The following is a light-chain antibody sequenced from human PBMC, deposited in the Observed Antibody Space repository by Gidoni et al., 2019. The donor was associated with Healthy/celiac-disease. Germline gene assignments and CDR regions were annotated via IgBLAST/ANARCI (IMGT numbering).Light chain of an antibody. V-gene: IGKV3-20*01. CDR2: CAS. CDR1: QSVSSSY. Sequence: IVLTQSPGTLSLSPGERATLSCRASQSVSSSYLAWYQQKPGQAPRLLIYCASSRATGIPDRFSGSWSGTDFTLTISRLEPEDFAVYYCQQYGSSLYTFGQGTKLEIK. CDR3: QQYGSSLYT. J-gene: IGKJ2*01.